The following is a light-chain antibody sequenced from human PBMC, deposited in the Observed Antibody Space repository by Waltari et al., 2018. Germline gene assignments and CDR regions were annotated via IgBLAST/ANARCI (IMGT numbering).Light chain of an antibody. V-gene: IGKV3-15*01. CDR1: QSVSSN. CDR2: GAS. J-gene: IGKJ3*01. Sequence: EIVMTQSPATLSVSPGERATLSCRASQSVSSNLAWYQQKPGQAPRLLIYGASTRATGIPARFSGSGSGTEFTLTISSLQSEDFAVYYCQQYNSYHIFTFGPGTKVEI. CDR3: QQYNSYHIFT.